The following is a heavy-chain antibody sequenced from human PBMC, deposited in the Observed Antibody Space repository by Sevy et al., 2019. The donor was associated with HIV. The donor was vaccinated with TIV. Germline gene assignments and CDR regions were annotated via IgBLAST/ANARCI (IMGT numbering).Heavy chain of an antibody. CDR1: GFTFSSYW. V-gene: IGHV3-7*01. CDR3: ARDLSYYEDYFDY. CDR2: IKQDGSEK. Sequence: GGSLRLSCAASGFTFSSYWMSWVRQAPGKGLEWVANIKQDGSEKYYVDSVKGRFTISRDNAKNSLYLQMNSLRAEDTAVYYCARDLSYYEDYFDYWGQGTLVTVS. J-gene: IGHJ4*02. D-gene: IGHD3-10*01.